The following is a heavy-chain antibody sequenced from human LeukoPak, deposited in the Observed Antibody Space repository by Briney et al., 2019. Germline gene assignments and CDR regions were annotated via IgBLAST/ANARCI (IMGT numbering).Heavy chain of an antibody. D-gene: IGHD6-19*01. CDR2: IIPIFGTA. CDR3: ARDVAVAAPS. Sequence: GASVKVSCKASGGTFSSYAISWVRQVPGQGLEWMGGIIPIFGTANYAQKFQGRVTITADESTSTAYMELRSLRSDDTAVYYCARDVAVAAPSWGQGTLVTVSS. V-gene: IGHV1-69*13. J-gene: IGHJ4*02. CDR1: GGTFSSYA.